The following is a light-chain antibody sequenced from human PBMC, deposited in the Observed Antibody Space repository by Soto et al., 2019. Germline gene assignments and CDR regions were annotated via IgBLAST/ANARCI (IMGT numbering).Light chain of an antibody. CDR3: QQRSNWPPV. V-gene: IGKV3D-20*02. Sequence: ERLLTQSPGTLSLSPGETATLSCRASQSMSSDYVAWYQQKPGQAPRLLIYDASSRATGIPDRFSGSGSGTDFTLTISSLEPEDFAVYYCQQRSNWPPVFGQGTKLEIK. CDR2: DAS. J-gene: IGKJ2*01. CDR1: QSMSSDY.